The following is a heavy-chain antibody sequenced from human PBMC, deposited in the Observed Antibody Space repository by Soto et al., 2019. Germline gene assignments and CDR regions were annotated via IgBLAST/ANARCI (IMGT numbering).Heavy chain of an antibody. V-gene: IGHV3-23*01. Sequence: GGSLRLSCAASGFTFSSYAMSWVRQAPGKGLEWVSAISGSGGSTYYADSVKGRFTISRDNSKNTLYLQMNSLRAEDTAVYYCGRDHIAAAVLNGFDPWGQGTLVTVS. J-gene: IGHJ5*02. CDR2: ISGSGGST. CDR3: GRDHIAAAVLNGFDP. CDR1: GFTFSSYA. D-gene: IGHD6-13*01.